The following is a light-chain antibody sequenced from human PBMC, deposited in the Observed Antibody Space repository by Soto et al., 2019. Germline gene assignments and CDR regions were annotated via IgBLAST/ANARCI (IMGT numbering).Light chain of an antibody. V-gene: IGKV1-5*01. Sequence: DIPMTQSPSTLSASVGDRVTITCRASQSINNWLAWYQQKPGKAPKLLIYDASSLESGVPSRFSGSGSGTEFAHTISILQPDDFATYDFQQYNSDPMDTFRQGTMLEIK. CDR3: QQYNSDPMDT. CDR2: DAS. CDR1: QSINNW. J-gene: IGKJ2*01.